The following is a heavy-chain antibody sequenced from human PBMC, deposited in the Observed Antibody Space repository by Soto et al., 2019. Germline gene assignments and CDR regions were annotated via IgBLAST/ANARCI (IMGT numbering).Heavy chain of an antibody. Sequence: GCLRPACTASGFTFSNYSMNWVRQAPGKGLEWVSSISSSSSYIYYADSVKVRFTISRDNAKNSLCLKMNSLRAEDTAVYYWARVRSKRITIFGVVTGGEMGGMDVWGQGTTVTVSS. D-gene: IGHD3-3*01. CDR1: GFTFSNYS. J-gene: IGHJ6*02. CDR3: ARVRSKRITIFGVVTGGEMGGMDV. CDR2: ISSSSSYI. V-gene: IGHV3-21*01.